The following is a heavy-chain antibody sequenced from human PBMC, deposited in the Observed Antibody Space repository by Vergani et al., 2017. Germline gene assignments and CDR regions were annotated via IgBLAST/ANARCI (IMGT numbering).Heavy chain of an antibody. CDR3: AKDLYDRLRGYYYGMDV. V-gene: IGHV3-30*04. CDR1: GFTFSSYA. Sequence: QVQLVESGGGVVQPGRSLRLSCAASGFTFSSYAMHWVRQAPGKGLEWVAVISYDGSNKYYADSVKGRFTISRDNSKNTLYLQMNSLRAEDTAVYYCAKDLYDRLRGYYYGMDVWGQGTTVTVSS. D-gene: IGHD3-22*01. CDR2: ISYDGSNK. J-gene: IGHJ6*02.